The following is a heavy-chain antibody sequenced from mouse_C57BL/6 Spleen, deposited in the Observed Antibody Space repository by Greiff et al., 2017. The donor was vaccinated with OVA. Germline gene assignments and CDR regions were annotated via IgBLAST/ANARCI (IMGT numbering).Heavy chain of an antibody. CDR1: GYTFTSYT. J-gene: IGHJ2*01. D-gene: IGHD4-1*01. CDR3: ARSLLGYFDY. CDR2: INPSSGYT. V-gene: IGHV1-4*01. Sequence: QVQLQQSGAELARPGASVKMSCKASGYTFTSYTMHWVKQRPGQGLEWIGYINPSSGYTKYNQKFKDKATLTADKSSSTAYMQLSSLTSEDSAVXYCARSLLGYFDYWGQGTTLTVSS.